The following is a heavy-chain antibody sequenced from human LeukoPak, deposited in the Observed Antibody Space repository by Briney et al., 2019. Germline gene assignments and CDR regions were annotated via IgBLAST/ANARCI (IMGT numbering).Heavy chain of an antibody. CDR2: ISGSGGST. J-gene: IGHJ1*01. D-gene: IGHD6-19*01. Sequence: TGGSLRLSCAASGFTFSSYAMSWVRQAPGKGLEWVSAISGSGGSTYYADSVKGRFTISRDNSKNTLYLQMNSLRAEDTAVYYCAKSVQWLVTEYFQHWGQGTLVTVSS. CDR3: AKSVQWLVTEYFQH. V-gene: IGHV3-23*01. CDR1: GFTFSSYA.